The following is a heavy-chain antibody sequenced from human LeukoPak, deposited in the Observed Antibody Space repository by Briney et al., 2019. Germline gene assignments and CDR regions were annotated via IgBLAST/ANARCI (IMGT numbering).Heavy chain of an antibody. Sequence: ASVKVSCKASGYTFTSYDINWVRQAPGKGLEWMGGFDPEDGETIYAQKFQGRVTMTEDTSTDTAYMELSSLRSEDTAVYYCATDSIMITFGGVIAQYRNHDAFDIWGQGTMVTVSS. CDR3: ATDSIMITFGGVIAQYRNHDAFDI. CDR2: FDPEDGET. D-gene: IGHD3-16*02. CDR1: GYTFTSYD. J-gene: IGHJ3*02. V-gene: IGHV1-24*01.